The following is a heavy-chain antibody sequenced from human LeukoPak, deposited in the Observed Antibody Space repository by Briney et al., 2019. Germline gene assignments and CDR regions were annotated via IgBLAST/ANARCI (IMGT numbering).Heavy chain of an antibody. D-gene: IGHD6-13*01. CDR3: VKGGYSSSWFIDY. CDR1: GFTFSNYA. V-gene: IGHV3-64D*09. Sequence: GGSLRLSCSASGFTFSNYALHWVRQAPGKGLEYVSAISSNGGSTYYADSVKGRFTISRDNSKNTLYLQMSSLRAEDTAVYYCVKGGYSSSWFIDYWGQGTLVTVSS. CDR2: ISSNGGST. J-gene: IGHJ4*02.